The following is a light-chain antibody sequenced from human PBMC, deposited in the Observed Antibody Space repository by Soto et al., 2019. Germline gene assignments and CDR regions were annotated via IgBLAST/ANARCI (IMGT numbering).Light chain of an antibody. V-gene: IGLV2-14*01. CDR3: SSYSFSSTWV. Sequence: QSALTQPVSVSGSPGQSITISCTGTSGDVGAYKYVSWYQQHPGKAPKLMIYEVSNRPSGVSNRFSGTKSGNTASLTISGLQAEDEADYYCSSYSFSSTWVFGGGTKVTVL. CDR2: EVS. CDR1: SGDVGAYKY. J-gene: IGLJ3*02.